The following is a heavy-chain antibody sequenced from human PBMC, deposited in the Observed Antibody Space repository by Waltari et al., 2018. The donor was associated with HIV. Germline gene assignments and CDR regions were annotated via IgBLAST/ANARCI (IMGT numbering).Heavy chain of an antibody. CDR1: GFTFRSYG. CDR3: ARERGYTSPFDY. D-gene: IGHD5-18*01. V-gene: IGHV3-33*01. CDR2: IWYDGTVE. J-gene: IGHJ4*02. Sequence: QVQLVESGGGVVEPGRSLRLTCATSGFTFRSYGIHWVRQAPGKGLEWVGVIWYDGTVEYYVDSVKGRFTISRDNSKNTVYLQMSSLRAEDTGVYFCARERGYTSPFDYWGQGTLVTVSS.